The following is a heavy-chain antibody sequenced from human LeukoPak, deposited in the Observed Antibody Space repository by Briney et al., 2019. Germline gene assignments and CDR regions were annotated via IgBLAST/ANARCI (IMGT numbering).Heavy chain of an antibody. CDR2: IKEDGSEK. V-gene: IGHV3-7*01. CDR3: ARDPSTVTWDY. D-gene: IGHD4-17*01. Sequence: GGSLRLSCAASGFTFSNYWMSWVRPAPGKGLEWVANIKEDGSEKYYVDSVKGRFTISRDNAKNSLYLQMNSLRVEDTAVYYCARDPSTVTWDYWGQGNLVTVSS. CDR1: GFTFSNYW. J-gene: IGHJ4*02.